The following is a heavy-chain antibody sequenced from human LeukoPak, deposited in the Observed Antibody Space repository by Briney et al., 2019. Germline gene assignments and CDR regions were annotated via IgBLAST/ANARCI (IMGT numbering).Heavy chain of an antibody. D-gene: IGHD7-27*01. CDR3: ARDEISNWGLHYGMDV. Sequence: GGSLRLSCAASGFTFTTYSMGWVRQAPGRGLEWISSIRISGDSIYYASSAKGRFTISRDDSKNTLYLQMNGLRDEDTAVYYCARDEISNWGLHYGMDVWGQGTTVIVSS. CDR1: GFTFTTYS. J-gene: IGHJ6*02. V-gene: IGHV3-23*01. CDR2: IRISGDSI.